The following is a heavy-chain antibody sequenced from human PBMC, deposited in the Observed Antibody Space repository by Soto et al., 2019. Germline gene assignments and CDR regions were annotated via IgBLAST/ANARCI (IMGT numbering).Heavy chain of an antibody. V-gene: IGHV4-34*01. J-gene: IGHJ2*01. CDR2: INDRGSI. CDR3: ARESHDILTGPRWVWYFDL. Sequence: QVQLQQWGAGPLRPLETLSLTCGVSGGSFSGYYWAWIRQSPGKGLEWIGEINDRGSINYNPSLKSRVSSSVDTSKNHYSLNLRSVTAADTAVYYCARESHDILTGPRWVWYFDLWGRGTLVTVSS. CDR1: GGSFSGYY. D-gene: IGHD3-9*01.